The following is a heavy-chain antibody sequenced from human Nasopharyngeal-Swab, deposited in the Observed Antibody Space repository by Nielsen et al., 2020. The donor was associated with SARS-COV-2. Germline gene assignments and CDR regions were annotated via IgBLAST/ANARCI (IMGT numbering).Heavy chain of an antibody. CDR1: GFTFSSYE. CDR3: ARAVGPGDFYYYGMDV. Sequence: GESLKISCAASGFTFSSYEMNWVRQAPGKGLEWVSYISSSGGTIDYADSVKGRFTISRDNAKKSLYLHMNSLRAEDTAVYYCARAVGPGDFYYYGMDVWGQGTTVTVSS. D-gene: IGHD3/OR15-3a*01. CDR2: ISSSGGTI. J-gene: IGHJ6*02. V-gene: IGHV3-48*03.